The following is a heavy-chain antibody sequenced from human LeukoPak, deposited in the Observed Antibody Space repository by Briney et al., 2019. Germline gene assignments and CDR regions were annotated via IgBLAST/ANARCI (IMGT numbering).Heavy chain of an antibody. V-gene: IGHV3-23*01. CDR1: GFTFSTYA. J-gene: IGHJ4*02. CDR3: AKDRVTYRIFDY. Sequence: GRPLRLSCAASGFTFSTYAMNWVRQAPGRGLEWVSAISGSGDSTYYADSVKGRFTISRDNSKNTLYLQMNSLRADDTAIYYCAKDRVTYRIFDYWGQGTLVTVSS. CDR2: ISGSGDST. D-gene: IGHD2-21*02.